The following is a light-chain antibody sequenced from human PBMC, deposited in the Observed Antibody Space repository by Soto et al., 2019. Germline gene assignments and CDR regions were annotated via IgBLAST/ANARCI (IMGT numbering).Light chain of an antibody. CDR1: QSVSSY. CDR3: QQRSNWPLT. V-gene: IGKV3-11*01. CDR2: DAS. J-gene: IGKJ4*01. Sequence: IVCTQSPATVSLSEGERATLSCRASQSVSSYLAWYQQKPGQAPRLLIYDASNRATGIPARFSGSGSGTDFTLTISSLEPEDFAVYYCQQRSNWPLTCGGGTKGDI.